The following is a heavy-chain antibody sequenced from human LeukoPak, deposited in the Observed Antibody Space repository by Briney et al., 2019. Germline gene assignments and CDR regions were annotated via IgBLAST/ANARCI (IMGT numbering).Heavy chain of an antibody. Sequence: KTSETLSLTCTVSGGSISSYYWSWIRQPPGKGLEWIGYIYYSGSTNYNPSLKSRVTISVDTSKNQFSLKLSSVTAADTAVYYCARVYGGKHGMGIYSDYWGQGTLVTVSS. CDR1: GGSISSYY. V-gene: IGHV4-59*01. CDR3: ARVYGGKHGMGIYSDY. J-gene: IGHJ4*02. CDR2: IYYSGST. D-gene: IGHD4-23*01.